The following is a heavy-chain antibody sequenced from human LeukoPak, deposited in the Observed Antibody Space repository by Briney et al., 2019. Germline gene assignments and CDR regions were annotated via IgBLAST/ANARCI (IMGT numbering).Heavy chain of an antibody. CDR3: AREITIFGVVIGYFDY. CDR1: GSFLHKHY. CDR2: IYYNGDT. J-gene: IGHJ4*02. D-gene: IGHD3-3*01. V-gene: IGHV4-59*11. Sequence: SETLSLTCSVSGSFLHKHYWSWIRQAPGKGLEWIGYIYYNGDTKYNPSLESRVTMSVDTSKNQFSLKLSSVTAADTAVYYCAREITIFGVVIGYFDYWGQGTLVTVSS.